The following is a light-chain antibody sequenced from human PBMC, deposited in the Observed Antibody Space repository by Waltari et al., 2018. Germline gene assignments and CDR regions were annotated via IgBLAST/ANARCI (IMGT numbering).Light chain of an antibody. CDR1: QSISSY. CDR2: AAS. J-gene: IGKJ4*01. V-gene: IGKV1-39*01. CDR3: QQRYSTPLT. Sequence: DIQMTQSPSSLSASVGDRVTITCRASQSISSYLNWYQQKPGKAPKLLIYAASSLQSGVPSRFSGSGSGTEFTLTIISLQPADFATYYCQQRYSTPLTFCGVTKVEIK.